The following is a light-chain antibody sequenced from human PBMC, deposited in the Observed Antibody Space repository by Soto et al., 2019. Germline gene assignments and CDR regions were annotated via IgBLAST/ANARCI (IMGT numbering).Light chain of an antibody. Sequence: QSALTQPASVSGSPGQSITISCTGTSSDVGGYDHVSWYQQHPGKAPKLIIYDVTVRPSGISRLFSGSKSDNTASLAVSGLQPEDEADYYFSSYTNKDTLLFGGGTKVTVL. CDR3: SSYTNKDTLL. CDR1: SSDVGGYDH. CDR2: DVT. V-gene: IGLV2-14*03. J-gene: IGLJ3*02.